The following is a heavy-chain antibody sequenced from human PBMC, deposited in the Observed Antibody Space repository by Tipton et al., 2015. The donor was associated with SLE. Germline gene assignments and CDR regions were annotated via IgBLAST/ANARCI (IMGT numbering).Heavy chain of an antibody. CDR1: GGSIGPYY. CDR2: IYFDGNS. D-gene: IGHD3-10*01. Sequence: LRLSCTVSGGSIGPYYWHWIRQSPGKALEWIGYIYFDGNSNGRGNYNPSLKSRVTMSVDTSKNQFSLKLNSVTAADTAVFFCARVTYYGSESSQRGHWFDPWGQGTLVAVSS. V-gene: IGHV4-59*12. J-gene: IGHJ5*02. CDR3: ARVTYYGSESSQRGHWFDP.